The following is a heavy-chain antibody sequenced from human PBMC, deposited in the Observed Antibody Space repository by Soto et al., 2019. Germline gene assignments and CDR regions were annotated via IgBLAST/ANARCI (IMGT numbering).Heavy chain of an antibody. CDR3: VSQRTTVPTQAYFDY. CDR1: GGSVTNSSYY. Sequence: SETLSLTCTVSGGSVTNSSYYWGWIRQSPGKGLEWIGSVYYRGRSYSKSSVKSRVTISVDTSKNRFSLSLNSVTASDTAVYFCVSQRTTVPTQAYFDYWGPGVLVTVSP. J-gene: IGHJ4*02. CDR2: VYYRGRS. D-gene: IGHD4-17*01. V-gene: IGHV4-39*01.